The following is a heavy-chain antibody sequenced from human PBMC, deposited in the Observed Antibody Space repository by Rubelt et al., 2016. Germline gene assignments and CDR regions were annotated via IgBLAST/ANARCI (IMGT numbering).Heavy chain of an antibody. V-gene: IGHV3-21*01. D-gene: IGHD5-24*01. J-gene: IGHJ2*01. Sequence: YYADSVKGRFTISRDNAKNSLYLQMNSLRAEDTAVYYCARDRLDGDWYFDLWGRGTLVTVSS. CDR3: ARDRLDGDWYFDL.